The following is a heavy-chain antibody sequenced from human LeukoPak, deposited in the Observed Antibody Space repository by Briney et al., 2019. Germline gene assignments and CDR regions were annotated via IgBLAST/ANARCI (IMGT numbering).Heavy chain of an antibody. CDR2: IYHSGDT. J-gene: IGHJ4*02. Sequence: SETLSLTCVVSGGSISSGNWWTWVRQPPGKGLEWIGEIYHSGDTNYNPSLGGRITISVDKSKNLFSLKLSSVTAADTAVYYCARGRAAAGTYYWGQGTLVTVSS. V-gene: IGHV4-4*02. CDR1: GGSISSGNW. CDR3: ARGRAAAGTYY. D-gene: IGHD6-13*01.